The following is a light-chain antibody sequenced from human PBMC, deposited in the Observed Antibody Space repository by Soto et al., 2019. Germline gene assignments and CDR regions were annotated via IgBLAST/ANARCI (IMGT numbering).Light chain of an antibody. CDR1: SSDVGSYNL. CDR3: CSYAGSSTVVV. Sequence: QSALTQPASVSGSPGQSITISCTGTSSDVGSYNLVSWYQQHPGKAPKLMIYEGSKRPSGVSNRFSGSKSGNTASLTISGLQAEDEADYYCCSYAGSSTVVVFGGGTKLTDL. CDR2: EGS. V-gene: IGLV2-23*01. J-gene: IGLJ2*01.